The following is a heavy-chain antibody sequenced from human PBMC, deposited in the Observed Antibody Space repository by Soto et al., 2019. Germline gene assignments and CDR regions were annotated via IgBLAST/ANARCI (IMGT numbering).Heavy chain of an antibody. V-gene: IGHV3-23*01. CDR3: AKSGPASRLEWLLLMDV. J-gene: IGHJ6*02. CDR2: ISGSGGST. Sequence: GGSLRLSCAASGFTFSSYAMSWVRQAPGKGLEWVSAISGSGGSTYYADSVKDRFTISRDNSKNTLYLQMNSLRAEDTAVYYCAKSGPASRLEWLLLMDVWGQGTTVTVSS. CDR1: GFTFSSYA. D-gene: IGHD3-3*01.